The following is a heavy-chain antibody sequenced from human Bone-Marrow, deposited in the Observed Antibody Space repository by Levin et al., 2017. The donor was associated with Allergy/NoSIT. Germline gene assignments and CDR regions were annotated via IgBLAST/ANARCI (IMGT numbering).Heavy chain of an antibody. D-gene: IGHD3-10*01. CDR1: GGTFTNYN. Sequence: ASVKVSCEAPGGTFTNYNMHWVRQAPGQGLEWVGLINPRAGRTNYAQNFQGRVTVTSDTSTSTVYMELSSLTSDDTAVYYCARGWRGVVSDPPDYWGQGTLVTVSS. CDR3: ARGWRGVVSDPPDY. V-gene: IGHV1-46*03. CDR2: INPRAGRT. J-gene: IGHJ4*02.